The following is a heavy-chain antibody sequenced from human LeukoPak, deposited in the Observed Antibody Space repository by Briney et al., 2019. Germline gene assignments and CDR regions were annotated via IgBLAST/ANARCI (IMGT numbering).Heavy chain of an antibody. CDR1: GGSVSRSPYY. Sequence: SETLSLTCTVSGGSVSRSPYYWGWIRQPPGKGLEWIGNIYYSGSTYYNPSLKSRVTISIDTSKNQFSLRLSSVTAADTAMYYCAKSGGYGLIDYWGQGTLVTVSS. V-gene: IGHV4-39*01. D-gene: IGHD1-26*01. CDR2: IYYSGST. CDR3: AKSGGYGLIDY. J-gene: IGHJ4*02.